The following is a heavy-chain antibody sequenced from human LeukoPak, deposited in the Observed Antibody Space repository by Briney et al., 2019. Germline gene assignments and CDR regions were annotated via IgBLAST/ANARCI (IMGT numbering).Heavy chain of an antibody. J-gene: IGHJ4*02. CDR3: VGGGRGRDDYFDY. CDR1: GYTFPSYS. D-gene: IGHD3-10*01. V-gene: IGHV3-21*05. Sequence: PGGSLRLSCAASGYTFPSYSLNWVRQSPGKGLEWISYVGTGGDDIYYADSVTGRFTISRDNAEKSVYLQMNSLRVEDTAVYYCVGGGRGRDDYFDYWGQGTQVTVSS. CDR2: VGTGGDDI.